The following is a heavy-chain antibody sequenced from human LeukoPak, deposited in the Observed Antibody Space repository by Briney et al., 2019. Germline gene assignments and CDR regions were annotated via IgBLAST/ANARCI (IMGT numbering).Heavy chain of an antibody. CDR2: IYYSGST. Sequence: SETLSLTCTVAGGSISSSSYYWGWIRQPPGKGLEWIGSIYYSGSTYYNPSLKSRVTISVDTSKNQFSLKLSSVTAADTAVYYCARQLTYYYDSSGYDAEYFQHWGQGTLVTVPS. V-gene: IGHV4-39*01. D-gene: IGHD3-22*01. CDR3: ARQLTYYYDSSGYDAEYFQH. J-gene: IGHJ1*01. CDR1: GGSISSSSYY.